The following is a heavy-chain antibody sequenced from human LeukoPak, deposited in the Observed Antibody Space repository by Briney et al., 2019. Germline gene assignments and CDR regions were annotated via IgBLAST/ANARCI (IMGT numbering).Heavy chain of an antibody. D-gene: IGHD3-22*01. J-gene: IGHJ4*02. CDR3: ASGLLIFYDSSGPIDY. CDR2: IYHSGST. Sequence: PSETLSLTCTVSGYSISSGYYWGWIRRPPGKGLEWIGSIYHSGSTYYNPSLKSRVTISVDTSKNQFSLKLSSVTAADTAVYYCASGLLIFYDSSGPIDYWGQGTLVTASS. CDR1: GYSISSGYY. V-gene: IGHV4-38-2*02.